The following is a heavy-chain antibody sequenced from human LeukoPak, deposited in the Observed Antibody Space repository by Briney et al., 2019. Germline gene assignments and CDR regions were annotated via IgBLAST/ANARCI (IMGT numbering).Heavy chain of an antibody. V-gene: IGHV4-34*01. J-gene: IGHJ4*02. CDR3: ARGVGDFDC. D-gene: IGHD3-16*01. CDR2: INHSGST. CDR1: GGSFSGYY. Sequence: AETLSLTCAVYGGSFSGYYWSWIRQPPGKGLEWIGEINHSGSTNYNPSLKSRVTISVDTSKNQFSLKLSSVTAADTAVYYCARGVGDFDCWGQGTLVIVSA.